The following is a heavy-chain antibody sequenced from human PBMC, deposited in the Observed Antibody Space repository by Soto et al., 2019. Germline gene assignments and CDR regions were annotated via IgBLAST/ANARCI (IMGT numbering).Heavy chain of an antibody. CDR3: ARSQTYYYGSGSYYKRVCEDYYYYYGMDV. D-gene: IGHD3-10*01. V-gene: IGHV3-13*01. CDR2: IGTAGDT. Sequence: LGGSLRLSCAASGFTFSSYDMHWVRQATGKGLEWVSAIGTAGDTYYPGSVKGRFTISRENAKNSLYLQMNSLRAGDTAVYYCARSQTYYYGSGSYYKRVCEDYYYYYGMDVWGQGTTVSVSS. J-gene: IGHJ6*02. CDR1: GFTFSSYD.